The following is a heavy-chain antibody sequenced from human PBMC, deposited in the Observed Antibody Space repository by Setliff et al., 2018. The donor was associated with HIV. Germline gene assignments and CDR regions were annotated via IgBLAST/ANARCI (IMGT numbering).Heavy chain of an antibody. V-gene: IGHV4-59*11. CDR2: IYYSGST. D-gene: IGHD2-21*02. CDR1: GGSISSHY. J-gene: IGHJ5*02. Sequence: SETLSLTCTVSGGSISSHYWSWIRQPPGKGLEWIGSIYYSGSTNYNPSLKSRVTISVDTSKNQISLKLSSVTAADTAVYYCARGIVTLGGTLNWFDPWGQGTLVTVSS. CDR3: ARGIVTLGGTLNWFDP.